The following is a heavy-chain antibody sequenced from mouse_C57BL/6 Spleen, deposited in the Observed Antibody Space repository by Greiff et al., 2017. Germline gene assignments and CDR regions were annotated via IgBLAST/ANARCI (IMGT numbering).Heavy chain of an antibody. CDR1: GYTFTSYW. CDR3: ARRWLLLYAMDY. J-gene: IGHJ4*01. D-gene: IGHD2-3*01. CDR2: IDPSDSYT. V-gene: IGHV1-50*01. Sequence: QVQLQPPGAELVKPGASVKLSCTASGYTFTSYWMQWVKQRPGQGLEWIGEIDPSDSYTNCNQKFKGKATLTVDSSSSTAYMQLSSLTSEDSAVYYCARRWLLLYAMDYWGQGTAVTVSS.